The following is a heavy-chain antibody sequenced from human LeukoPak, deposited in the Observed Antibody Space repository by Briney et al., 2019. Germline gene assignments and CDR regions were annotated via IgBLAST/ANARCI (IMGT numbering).Heavy chain of an antibody. D-gene: IGHD6-19*01. CDR1: GFTFRNAG. J-gene: IGHJ4*02. V-gene: IGHV3-33*01. CDR2: IWYDGSNE. CDR3: ARALYSSGWYRN. Sequence: GGSLRLSCAVSGFTFRNAGTNWVRQAPGKGLEWVAIIWYDGSNEYYGDSVKGRFIISRDDSRNTLYLQMNSLRAEDTAVYYCARALYSSGWYRNWGQGTLVTISS.